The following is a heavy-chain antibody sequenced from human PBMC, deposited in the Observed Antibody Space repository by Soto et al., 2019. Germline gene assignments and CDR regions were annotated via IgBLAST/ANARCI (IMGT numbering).Heavy chain of an antibody. Sequence: QVQLQESGPGLVKPSQTLSLTCTVSGGSISSGDYYWSWIRQPPGKGLEWIGYIYYSGSTYYNPSLKSRVTSSVDTSKNQFSLKLSSVTAADTAVYYCARGPYYDFWSGPGGDYWGQGTLVTVSS. D-gene: IGHD3-3*01. CDR1: GGSISSGDYY. CDR3: ARGPYYDFWSGPGGDY. V-gene: IGHV4-30-4*01. J-gene: IGHJ4*02. CDR2: IYYSGST.